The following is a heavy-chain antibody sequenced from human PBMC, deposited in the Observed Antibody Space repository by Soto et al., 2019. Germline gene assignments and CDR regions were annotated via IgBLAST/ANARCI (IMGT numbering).Heavy chain of an antibody. D-gene: IGHD5-12*01. Sequence: SETLSLTCSVSGGSVSSGYYFWSWIRQPPGKGLEWIGYIDYSGSTYYSPSLKSRLSISLDTSKNQFSLRLRSVTAADTAMYYCARARLRAVYAFDIWGQGTMVTVSS. CDR3: ARARLRAVYAFDI. CDR1: GGSVSSGYYF. CDR2: IDYSGST. J-gene: IGHJ3*02. V-gene: IGHV4-31*02.